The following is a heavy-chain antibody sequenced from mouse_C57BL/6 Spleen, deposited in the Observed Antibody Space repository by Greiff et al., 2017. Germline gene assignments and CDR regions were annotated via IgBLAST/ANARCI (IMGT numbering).Heavy chain of an antibody. V-gene: IGHV6-3*01. CDR1: GFTFSNYW. J-gene: IGHJ4*01. CDR3: PIYYGYDVDAMDY. CDR2: IRLKSDYYAT. D-gene: IGHD2-2*01. Sequence: EVKLMESGGGLVQPGGSMKLSCVASGFTFSNYWMNWVRQSPEQGLEWVAQIRLKSDYYATHYAESVKGRFTISRDDSKSSVYLQMNNLRAEDTVIYYCPIYYGYDVDAMDYWGQGTSVTVSS.